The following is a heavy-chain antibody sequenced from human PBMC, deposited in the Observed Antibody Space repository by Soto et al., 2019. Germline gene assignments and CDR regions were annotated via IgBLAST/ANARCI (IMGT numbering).Heavy chain of an antibody. D-gene: IGHD4-4*01. J-gene: IGHJ5*02. CDR2: IYYSGST. V-gene: IGHV4-39*01. Sequence: QLQLQESGPGLVKPSETLSLTCTVSGGSISSSSYYRGWIRQPPGKGLEWIGSIYYSGSTYYNPSLKSRVTISVDTSKNQFSLKLSSVTAADTAVYYCARAYMTTVTYNWFDPWGQGTLVTVSS. CDR3: ARAYMTTVTYNWFDP. CDR1: GGSISSSSYY.